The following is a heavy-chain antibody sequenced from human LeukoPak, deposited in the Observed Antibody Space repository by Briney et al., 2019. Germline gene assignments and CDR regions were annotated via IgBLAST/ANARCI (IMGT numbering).Heavy chain of an antibody. D-gene: IGHD3-10*01. J-gene: IGHJ4*02. CDR3: ARDKVRFGELRFDY. V-gene: IGHV3-48*03. CDR2: ISSSGSTI. Sequence: GGSLRLSCAASGFTFSSYEMNWVRQAPGKGLEWVSYISSSGSTIYYADSVKGRFTISRDNAKNSLYLQMNSLRAEDTAVYYCARDKVRFGELRFDYWGQGTLVTVSS. CDR1: GFTFSSYE.